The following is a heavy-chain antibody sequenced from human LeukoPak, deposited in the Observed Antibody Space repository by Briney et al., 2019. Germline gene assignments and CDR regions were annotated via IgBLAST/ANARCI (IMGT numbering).Heavy chain of an antibody. Sequence: GGSLRLSXAASGFTFSSYWMSWVRQAPGKGLEWVANIKQDGSEKYYVDSVKGRFTISRDNAKNSLYLQMNSLRAEDTAVYYCARQGAFDAFDIWGQGTMVTVSS. CDR1: GFTFSSYW. V-gene: IGHV3-7*01. CDR3: ARQGAFDAFDI. J-gene: IGHJ3*02. CDR2: IKQDGSEK. D-gene: IGHD1-26*01.